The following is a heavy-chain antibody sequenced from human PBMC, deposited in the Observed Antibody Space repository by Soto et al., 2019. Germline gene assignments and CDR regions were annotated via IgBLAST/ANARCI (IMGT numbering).Heavy chain of an antibody. CDR3: ARDLYYDSSGYSPLYYYGMDV. D-gene: IGHD3-22*01. CDR2: IIPIFGTA. Sequence: SVKVSCKASGGTFSSYAISWVRQAPGQGLEWMGGIIPIFGTANYAQKFQGRVTITANESTSTAYMELSSLRSEDTAVYYCARDLYYDSSGYSPLYYYGMDVWGQGTTVTVSS. V-gene: IGHV1-69*13. J-gene: IGHJ6*02. CDR1: GGTFSSYA.